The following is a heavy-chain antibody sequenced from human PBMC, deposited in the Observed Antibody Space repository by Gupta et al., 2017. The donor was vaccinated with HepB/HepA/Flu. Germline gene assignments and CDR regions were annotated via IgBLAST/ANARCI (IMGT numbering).Heavy chain of an antibody. J-gene: IGHJ4*02. CDR3: AKITDGY. Sequence: DVHPVESGGGLVLPGGSLLLSCAASRFNFSSSWMSWVGQAPGKGLEWVATITEEGSDKYYVDSVKGRFTISRDSAKNSLYLQMNNRRADDTAGYFCAKITDGYWGQGTLVIVSS. CDR2: ITEEGSDK. V-gene: IGHV3-7*01. CDR1: RFNFSSSW. D-gene: IGHD1-20*01.